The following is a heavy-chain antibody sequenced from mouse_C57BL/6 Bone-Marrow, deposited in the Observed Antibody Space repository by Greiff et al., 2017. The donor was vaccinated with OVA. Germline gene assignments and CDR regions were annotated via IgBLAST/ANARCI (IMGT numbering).Heavy chain of an antibody. J-gene: IGHJ3*01. CDR3: ARDSSGYVFAY. D-gene: IGHD3-2*02. CDR2: SRNKANDYTT. Sequence: EVQLQESGGGLVQSGRSLRLSCATSGFTFSDFYMEWVRQAPGKGLEWIAASRNKANDYTTEYSASVKGRFIVSRDTSQSILYLQMNALRAEDTAIYYCARDSSGYVFAYWGQGTLVTVSA. CDR1: GFTFSDFY. V-gene: IGHV7-1*01.